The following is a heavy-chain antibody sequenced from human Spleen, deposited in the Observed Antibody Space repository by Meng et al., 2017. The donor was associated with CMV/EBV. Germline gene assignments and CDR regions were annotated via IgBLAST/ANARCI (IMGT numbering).Heavy chain of an antibody. CDR2: IYYSGRH. D-gene: IGHD3-16*01. J-gene: IGHJ4*02. CDR1: GGSISSGDYS. Sequence: QAQLQESGPGLVKPSQTLSLTCTVSGGSISSGDYSWSSIRQPGGKGLVWIEYIYYSGRHYYNPSLKSRVTISVDTSKNQFSLKLSSVTAADTAVYYCASGGGVGLRPDYWGQGTLVTVSS. V-gene: IGHV4-30-4*08. CDR3: ASGGGVGLRPDY.